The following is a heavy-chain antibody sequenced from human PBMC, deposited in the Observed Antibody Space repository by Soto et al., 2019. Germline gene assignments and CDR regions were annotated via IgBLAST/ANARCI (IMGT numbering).Heavy chain of an antibody. CDR3: ARVKWNYYGSGSYYWFDP. CDR2: IYYSGST. D-gene: IGHD3-10*01. CDR1: GGSISSGGYC. V-gene: IGHV4-31*03. Sequence: SETLSLTCTVSGGSISSGGYCWSWIRQHPGKGLEWIGYIYYSGSTYYNPSLKSRVTISVDTSKNQFSLKLSSVTAADTAVYYCARVKWNYYGSGSYYWFDPWGQGTLVTVSS. J-gene: IGHJ5*02.